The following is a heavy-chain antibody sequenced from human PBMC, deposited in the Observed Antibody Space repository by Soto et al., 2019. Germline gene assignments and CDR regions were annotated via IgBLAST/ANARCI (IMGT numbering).Heavy chain of an antibody. Sequence: GGSLRLSCAASGFTFSSYAMSWVRQAPGKGLEWVSAISGSGGGTYYADSVKGRFTISRDNSKNTLYLQMNSLRAEDTAVYYCAKDGDWNYGYYFDYWGQGTLVTVSS. V-gene: IGHV3-23*01. J-gene: IGHJ4*02. CDR1: GFTFSSYA. CDR3: AKDGDWNYGYYFDY. D-gene: IGHD1-7*01. CDR2: ISGSGGGT.